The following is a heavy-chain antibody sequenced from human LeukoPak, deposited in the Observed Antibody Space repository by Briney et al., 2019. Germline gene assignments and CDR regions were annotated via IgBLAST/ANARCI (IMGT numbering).Heavy chain of an antibody. J-gene: IGHJ3*02. Sequence: GASVKVSCKASGYTFTNYDINWVRQATGQGLEWMGWMTPYSGDTGYAQKFQGRVTMNRDTSISTAYMEVKSLTSEDTAIYFCARGPAAVGRAFDIWGPGTIVSVSS. D-gene: IGHD6-13*01. CDR1: GYTFTNYD. V-gene: IGHV1-8*01. CDR3: ARGPAAVGRAFDI. CDR2: MTPYSGDT.